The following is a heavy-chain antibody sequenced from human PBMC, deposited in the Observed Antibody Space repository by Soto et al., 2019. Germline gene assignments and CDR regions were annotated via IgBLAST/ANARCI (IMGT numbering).Heavy chain of an antibody. V-gene: IGHV1-69*06. J-gene: IGHJ4*02. CDR2: LIPIFGTE. CDR3: ATPAGYPSYYSDY. D-gene: IGHD3-9*01. CDR1: GGTFSSYA. Sequence: SSVKVSCKASGGTFSSYAISWVRPAPGQGLEWRGGLIPIFGTENYAQKFQGRVMITADKSTSTAYMQLSSLRSEHTAVYCCATPAGYPSYYSDYWGQGTLVTVSS.